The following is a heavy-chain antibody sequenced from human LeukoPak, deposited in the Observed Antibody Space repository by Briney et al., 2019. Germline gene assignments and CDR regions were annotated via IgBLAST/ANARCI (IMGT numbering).Heavy chain of an antibody. V-gene: IGHV1-46*01. D-gene: IGHD2-2*01. CDR3: ASIGLARYCSSTSCPKRGAFDI. J-gene: IGHJ3*02. CDR1: GYTFTSYY. Sequence: ASVKVSCKASGYTFTSYYMHWVRQAPGQGLEWMGIINPSGGSTSYAQKFQGRVTMTRDTSTSTVYMELSSLRSEDTAVYYCASIGLARYCSSTSCPKRGAFDIWGQGTMVTVSS. CDR2: INPSGGST.